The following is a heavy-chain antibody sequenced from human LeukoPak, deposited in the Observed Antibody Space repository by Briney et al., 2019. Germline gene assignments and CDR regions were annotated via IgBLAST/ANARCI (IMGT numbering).Heavy chain of an antibody. J-gene: IGHJ4*02. CDR3: AKVMSGSYYDSIDY. CDR2: ISGSGGST. D-gene: IGHD1-26*01. Sequence: GGSLRLSCAASGFTFSSYAMSWVRQAPGKGLELVSAISGSGGSTYYADSVKGRFTISRDNSKNTLYLQMNSLRAEDTAVYYCAKVMSGSYYDSIDYWGQGTLVTVSS. V-gene: IGHV3-23*01. CDR1: GFTFSSYA.